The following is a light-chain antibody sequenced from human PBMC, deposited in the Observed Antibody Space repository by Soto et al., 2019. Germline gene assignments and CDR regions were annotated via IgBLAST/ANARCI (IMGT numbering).Light chain of an antibody. CDR1: QSVSNN. Sequence: EVVLTQSPVTLSMSPGERATLSCRASQSVSNNLAWYQQKPGQAPRLLIYGDSTRATGVPARFSGSGSGTECTLTIAGLQSEDIAIYYCHQYNHWPPLYSFGHGTRLEIK. CDR3: HQYNHWPPLYS. J-gene: IGKJ2*01. CDR2: GDS. V-gene: IGKV3-15*01.